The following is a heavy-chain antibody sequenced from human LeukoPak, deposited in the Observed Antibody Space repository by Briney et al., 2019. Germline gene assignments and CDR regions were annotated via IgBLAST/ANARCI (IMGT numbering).Heavy chain of an antibody. V-gene: IGHV1-8*01. CDR3: ARGLYCSSTSCYSHWFDP. CDR2: MNPNSGNT. CDR1: GYTFTSYD. D-gene: IGHD2-2*01. J-gene: IGHJ5*02. Sequence: ASVKVSCKASGYTFTSYDINWVRQATGQGLEWMGWMNPNSGNTGYAQKFQGRVTMTRNTSISTAYMELSGLRSEDTAVYYCARGLYCSSTSCYSHWFDPWGQGTLVTVSS.